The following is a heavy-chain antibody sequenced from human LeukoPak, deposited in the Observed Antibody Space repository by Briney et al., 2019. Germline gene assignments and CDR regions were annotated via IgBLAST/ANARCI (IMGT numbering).Heavy chain of an antibody. CDR2: ISGSGGST. V-gene: IGHV3-23*01. CDR1: GFTFSSYW. Sequence: PGGSLRLSCAASGFTFSSYWMSWVRQAPGKGLEWVSAISGSGGSTYYADSVKGRFTISRDNPKNTLYLQMNSLRAEDTAVYYCAILLSRYSSSSALDAFDIWGQGTMVTVSS. CDR3: AILLSRYSSSSALDAFDI. D-gene: IGHD6-13*01. J-gene: IGHJ3*02.